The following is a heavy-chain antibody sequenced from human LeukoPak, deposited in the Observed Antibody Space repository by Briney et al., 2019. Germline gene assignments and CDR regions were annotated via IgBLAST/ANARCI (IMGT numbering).Heavy chain of an antibody. CDR2: IYSGGST. J-gene: IGHJ4*02. CDR1: GVSISSNN. D-gene: IGHD1-14*01. CDR3: AREVWGPEY. V-gene: IGHV3-53*01. Sequence: PSETLTLTCAVSGVSISSNNWWSWVRQAAGEGLEWVSVIYSGGSTYYADSVKGRFTISRDNSKNTLYLQMNSLRAEDTAVYYCAREVWGPEYWGQGTLVTVSS.